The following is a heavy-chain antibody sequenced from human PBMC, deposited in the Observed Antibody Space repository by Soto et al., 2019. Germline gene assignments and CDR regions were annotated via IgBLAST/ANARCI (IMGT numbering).Heavy chain of an antibody. D-gene: IGHD2-8*01. CDR1: GGSISSSSYY. Sequence: SETLSLTCTVSGGSISSSSYYWGWIRQPPGKVLEWIVSIYYSGSTYYDPSLKSRVTISLDTSNNQFSLNLSSVTAAEAAVYYCALILGDTVLMVYNWGQGTLVTVSA. J-gene: IGHJ4*02. V-gene: IGHV4-39*01. CDR3: ALILGDTVLMVYN. CDR2: IYYSGST.